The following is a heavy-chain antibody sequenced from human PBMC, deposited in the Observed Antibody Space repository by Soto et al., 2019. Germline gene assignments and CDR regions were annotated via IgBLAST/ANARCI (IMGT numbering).Heavy chain of an antibody. CDR2: IGGAGNDI. J-gene: IGHJ6*02. CDR3: AKRYCSAWEAGMDV. D-gene: IGHD2-15*01. Sequence: EMQVLESGGGLVQPGGSLRLSCAASGFAFSNFHMNWVRQAPGKGLQWVSTIGGAGNDIHYADSVKGRFTVSRDNSKYTLLLQMDGLRDDDTAIYYCAKRYCSAWEAGMDVWGRGTTVTVSS. V-gene: IGHV3-23*01. CDR1: GFAFSNFH.